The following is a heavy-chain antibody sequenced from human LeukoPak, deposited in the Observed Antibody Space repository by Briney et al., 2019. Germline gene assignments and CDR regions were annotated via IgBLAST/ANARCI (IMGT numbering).Heavy chain of an antibody. CDR3: AKAPKEPSGGGLWAAVGPKAGYFDY. J-gene: IGHJ4*02. Sequence: GGSLRLSCAASGFTFRSYAMSGVRQAPGKGLGWVSGISGSGGSTDYADSVKGRFTISRDNSKNTLSLQTNSRRADDTPVYYSAKAPKEPSGGGLWAAVGPKAGYFDYWGQGTLVTVSS. V-gene: IGHV3-23*01. D-gene: IGHD6-13*01. CDR1: GFTFRSYA. CDR2: ISGSGGST.